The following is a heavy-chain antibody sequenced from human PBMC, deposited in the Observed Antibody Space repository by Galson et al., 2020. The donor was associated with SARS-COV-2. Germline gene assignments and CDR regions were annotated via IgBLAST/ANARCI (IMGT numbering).Heavy chain of an antibody. CDR3: ASGPLIGRVGGGWFDP. CDR1: GYTLTELS. D-gene: IGHD2-8*02. CDR2: FDPEDGET. Sequence: ASVKVSCKVSGYTLTELSMHWVRQAPGKGLEWMGGFDPEDGETIYAQKFQGRVTMTEYTSTDTAYMELSSLRAEDTAVYYGASGPLIGRVGGGWFDPWGQGTLVTVSS. V-gene: IGHV1-24*01. J-gene: IGHJ5*02.